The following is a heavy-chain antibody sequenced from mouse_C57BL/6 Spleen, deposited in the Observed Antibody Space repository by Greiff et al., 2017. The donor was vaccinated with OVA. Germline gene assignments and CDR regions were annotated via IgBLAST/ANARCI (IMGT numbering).Heavy chain of an antibody. D-gene: IGHD3-2*02. V-gene: IGHV1-50*01. J-gene: IGHJ2*01. CDR3: ASGSAQATGYY. Sequence: QVQLQQPGAELVKPGASVKLSCKASGYTFTSYWMQWVKQRPGQGLEWIGEIDPSDSYTNYNQKFKGKATLTVDTSSSTAYMQLSSLTSEDSAVYCCASGSAQATGYYWGQGTTLTVSS. CDR2: IDPSDSYT. CDR1: GYTFTSYW.